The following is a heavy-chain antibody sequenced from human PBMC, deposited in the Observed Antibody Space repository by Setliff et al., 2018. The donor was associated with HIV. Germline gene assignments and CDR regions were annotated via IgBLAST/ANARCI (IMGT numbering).Heavy chain of an antibody. V-gene: IGHV4-34*01. J-gene: IGHJ6*03. CDR1: GGSFSGHY. CDR3: ARDWNHYFYYMDV. Sequence: SETLSLTCAVYGGSFSGHYWSWIRLPPGKGLEWIGEINHSGSTNYNPSLKSRVTISVDTSKNQFSLKLTSVTAADTAVYYCARDWNHYFYYMDVWGKGTTVTVSS. D-gene: IGHD1-1*01. CDR2: INHSGST.